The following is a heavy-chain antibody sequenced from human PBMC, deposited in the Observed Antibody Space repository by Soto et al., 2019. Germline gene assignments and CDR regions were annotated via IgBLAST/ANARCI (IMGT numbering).Heavy chain of an antibody. CDR3: ARRAASGRHFDH. D-gene: IGHD6-13*01. CDR1: GFTCSDHY. J-gene: IGHJ4*02. Sequence: VQLVESGGGLVMPGESLRLSCAASGFTCSDHYMSLIRQAPGKGLEWVSYISSSGNSMYYADSVKGRFTVSRDNAENSLYLQRNSLLAEDTAVYYCARRAASGRHFDHWGQGTLVSVSS. V-gene: IGHV3-11*01. CDR2: ISSSGNSM.